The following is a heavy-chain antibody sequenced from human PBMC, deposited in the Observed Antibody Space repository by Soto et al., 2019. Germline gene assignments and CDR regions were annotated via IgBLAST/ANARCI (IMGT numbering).Heavy chain of an antibody. Sequence: SETLSLTCTVSGGSISSGDYYWSWIRQPPGKGLEWIGYIYYSGSTYYNPSLKSRVTISVDTSKNQFSLELSSVTAADTAVYYCARRNYYDSSGYIEVFDYWGQGTLVTVSS. V-gene: IGHV4-30-4*01. CDR1: GGSISSGDYY. J-gene: IGHJ4*02. CDR2: IYYSGST. CDR3: ARRNYYDSSGYIEVFDY. D-gene: IGHD3-22*01.